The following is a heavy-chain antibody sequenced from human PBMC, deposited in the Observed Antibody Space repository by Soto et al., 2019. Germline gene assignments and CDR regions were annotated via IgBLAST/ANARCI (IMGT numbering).Heavy chain of an antibody. J-gene: IGHJ4*02. V-gene: IGHV4-39*01. Sequence: QLQLQESGPGLVKPSETLSLTCTVSGGSISSSSYYWGWIRQPPGKGLEWIGSIYYSGSTYYNPSLMSRVTISVDTSKKQYSLKRSSVTAADTAVYYCASLTEWLRFFDYWGQGTLVTVSS. CDR1: GGSISSSSYY. CDR2: IYYSGST. CDR3: ASLTEWLRFFDY. D-gene: IGHD5-12*01.